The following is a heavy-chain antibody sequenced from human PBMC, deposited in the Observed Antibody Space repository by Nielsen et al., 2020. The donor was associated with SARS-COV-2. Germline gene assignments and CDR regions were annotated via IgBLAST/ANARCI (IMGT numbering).Heavy chain of an antibody. D-gene: IGHD3-10*01. V-gene: IGHV4-39*01. CDR1: GGSISSSSYY. J-gene: IGHJ5*02. Sequence: SETLSLTCTVSGGSISSSSYYWGWIRQPPEKGLEWIGSIYYSGSTYYNPSLKSRVTISVDTSKNQFSLKLSSVTAADTAVYYCARQVSTMVRGVMGFDPWGQGTLVTVSS. CDR2: IYYSGST. CDR3: ARQVSTMVRGVMGFDP.